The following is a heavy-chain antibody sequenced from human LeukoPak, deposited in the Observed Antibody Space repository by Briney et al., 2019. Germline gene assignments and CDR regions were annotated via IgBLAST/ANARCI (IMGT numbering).Heavy chain of an antibody. D-gene: IGHD6-13*01. V-gene: IGHV3-23*01. CDR2: ISGSGGST. CDR1: GFTFSSYA. J-gene: IGHJ4*02. Sequence: PGGSLRLSCAASGFTFSSYAMRWVRQAPGKGLEWVSAISGSGGSTYYADSVKGRVTISRDNSKNTLYLQMNSLRAEDTAVYYCARRNIAAAALDYWGQGTLVTVSS. CDR3: ARRNIAAAALDY.